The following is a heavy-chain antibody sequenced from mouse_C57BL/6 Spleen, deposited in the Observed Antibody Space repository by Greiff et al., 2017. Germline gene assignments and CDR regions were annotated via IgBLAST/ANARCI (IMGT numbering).Heavy chain of an antibody. CDR1: GYTFTTYP. J-gene: IGHJ4*01. D-gene: IGHD2-2*01. V-gene: IGHV1-47*01. CDR3: ARNHYGYDGYYAMDY. Sequence: QVQLQQSGAELVKPGASVKMSCKASGYTFTTYPIEWMKQNHGKSLEWIGNFHPYNDDTKYNEKFKGKATLTVEKPSSTVYLERSRLTSDDSAVYYCARNHYGYDGYYAMDYWGQGTSVTVSS. CDR2: FHPYNDDT.